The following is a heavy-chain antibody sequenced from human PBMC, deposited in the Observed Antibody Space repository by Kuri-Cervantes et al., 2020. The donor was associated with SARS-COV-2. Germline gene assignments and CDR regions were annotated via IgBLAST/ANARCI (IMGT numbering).Heavy chain of an antibody. CDR3: AREYSSSWYARPDYYYGMDV. J-gene: IGHJ6*02. V-gene: IGHV3-23*01. Sequence: GGSLRLSCAASGFTFSSYAMSWVRQAPGKGLEWVSAISGSGGSTNYADSVKGRFTISRDNSKNTLYLQMNSLRSEDTAVYYCAREYSSSWYARPDYYYGMDVWGQGTTVTVSS. CDR2: ISGSGGST. D-gene: IGHD6-13*01. CDR1: GFTFSSYA.